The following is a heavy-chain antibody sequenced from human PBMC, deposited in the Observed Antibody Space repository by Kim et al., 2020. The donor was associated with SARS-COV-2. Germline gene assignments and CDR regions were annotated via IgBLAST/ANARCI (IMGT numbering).Heavy chain of an antibody. Sequence: GRSTSYADSVKGRFTISRDNAKNTLYLQMNSLRAEDTAVYYCARGRANSSWGQGTLVTVSS. CDR2: GRST. D-gene: IGHD6-13*01. V-gene: IGHV3-74*01. J-gene: IGHJ4*02. CDR3: ARGRANSS.